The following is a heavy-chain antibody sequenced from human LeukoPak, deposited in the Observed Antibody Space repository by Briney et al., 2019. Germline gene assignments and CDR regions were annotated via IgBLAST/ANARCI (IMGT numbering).Heavy chain of an antibody. CDR2: IYTSGST. D-gene: IGHD6-6*01. V-gene: IGHV4-4*07. CDR3: AREIAARPGDYYFDY. J-gene: IGHJ4*02. Sequence: SETLSLTCTVSGVSISSYYWNWIRQPAGKGLEWIGRIYTSGSTNYNPSLKSRVTMSVDTSKNQFSLKLSSVTAADTAVYYCAREIAARPGDYYFDYWGQGTLVTVSS. CDR1: GVSISSYY.